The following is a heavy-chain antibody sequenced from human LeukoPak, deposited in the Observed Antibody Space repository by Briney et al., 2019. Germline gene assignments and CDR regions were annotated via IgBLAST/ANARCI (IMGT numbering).Heavy chain of an antibody. V-gene: IGHV4-59*01. CDR2: SYYSGST. D-gene: IGHD6-19*01. CDR1: GGSITHYY. Sequence: SETLSLTCTVSGGSITHYYWTWIRQPPGKTLEWIGYSYYSGSTKYNPSLKSRVTISIDTSKNQFSLKLSSVTAADTAVYYCARADQRLYSSGWTYYFDYWGQGTLVTVSS. J-gene: IGHJ4*02. CDR3: ARADQRLYSSGWTYYFDY.